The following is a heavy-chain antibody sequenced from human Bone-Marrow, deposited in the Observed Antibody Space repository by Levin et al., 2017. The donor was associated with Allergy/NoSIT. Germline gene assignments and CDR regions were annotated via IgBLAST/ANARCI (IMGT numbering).Heavy chain of an antibody. CDR2: ISKDGNNK. CDR1: GFTFSSYG. V-gene: IGHV3-30*18. CDR3: AQATPPRFDP. D-gene: IGHD1-14*01. Sequence: GESLKISCAASGFTFSSYGMHWVRQRPGKGPEWVAVISKDGNNKYYGDSVKGRVIISRDNSKNTVHLQMNSLRVEDTAVYYCAQATPPRFDPWGQGTQVIVSS. J-gene: IGHJ5*02.